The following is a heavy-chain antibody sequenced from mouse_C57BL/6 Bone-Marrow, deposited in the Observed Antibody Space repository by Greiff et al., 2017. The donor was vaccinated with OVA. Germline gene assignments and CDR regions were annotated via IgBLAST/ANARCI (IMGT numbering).Heavy chain of an antibody. CDR3: ALFITTVVATDFDAMDY. J-gene: IGHJ4*01. CDR2: INPYNGDT. Sequence: VQLQQSGPELVKPGDSVKISCKASGYSFTGYFMNWVMQSHGKSLEWIGRINPYNGDTFYNQKFKGKATLTVDKSSSTAHMELRSLTSEDSAVYYCALFITTVVATDFDAMDYWGQGTSVTVSS. V-gene: IGHV1-20*01. D-gene: IGHD1-1*01. CDR1: GYSFTGYF.